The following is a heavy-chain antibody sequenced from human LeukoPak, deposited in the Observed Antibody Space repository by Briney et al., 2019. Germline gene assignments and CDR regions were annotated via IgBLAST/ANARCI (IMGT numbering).Heavy chain of an antibody. V-gene: IGHV3-9*01. Sequence: GGSLRLSCAASGFTFDDYAMHWVRQAPGKGLEWVSGISWSSGSIGYADSVKGRFTISRDNAKNSLYLQMNSLRAEDTALYYCAKDIRGGSVYYYYYGMDVWGQGTTVTVSS. D-gene: IGHD3-10*01. J-gene: IGHJ6*02. CDR2: ISWSSGSI. CDR1: GFTFDDYA. CDR3: AKDIRGGSVYYYYYGMDV.